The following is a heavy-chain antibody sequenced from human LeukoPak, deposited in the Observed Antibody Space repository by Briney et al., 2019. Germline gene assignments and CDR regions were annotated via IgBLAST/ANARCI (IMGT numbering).Heavy chain of an antibody. CDR2: INHSGST. CDR3: ARATYYYGSGSSRPFDY. CDR1: GGSFSGYY. D-gene: IGHD3-10*01. J-gene: IGHJ4*02. Sequence: SETLSLTCAVYGGSFSGYYWSWIRQPPGKGLEWIGEINHSGSTNYNPSLKSRVTISVDTSKNQFSLKLSSVTAADTAVYYCARATYYYGSGSSRPFDYWGQGTLVTASS. V-gene: IGHV4-34*01.